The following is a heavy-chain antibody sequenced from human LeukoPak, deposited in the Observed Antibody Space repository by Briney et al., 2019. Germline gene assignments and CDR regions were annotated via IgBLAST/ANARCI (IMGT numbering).Heavy chain of an antibody. V-gene: IGHV3-23*01. CDR2: ISGSGGST. Sequence: GGSLRLSCAASGFTFSSYAMSWVRQAPGKGLEWVSVISGSGGSTYYADSVKGRFTISRDNSKNTLYLQMNSLRAEDTAVYYCVNHNVLAQYFDYWGQGTLVTVSS. CDR1: GFTFSSYA. D-gene: IGHD4/OR15-4a*01. CDR3: VNHNVLAQYFDY. J-gene: IGHJ4*02.